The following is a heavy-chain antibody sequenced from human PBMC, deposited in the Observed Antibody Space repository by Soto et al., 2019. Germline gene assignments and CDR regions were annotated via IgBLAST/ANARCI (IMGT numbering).Heavy chain of an antibody. D-gene: IGHD5-12*01. J-gene: IGHJ4*02. CDR3: ARSGPVTPFDY. V-gene: IGHV3-74*01. CDR2: INSDGSST. Sequence: PGGSLRLSCAASGFTFSSYWMHWVRQAPGKGLVWVSRINSDGSSTSYADSVKGRFTISRDNAKNTLYLQMNSLRAEDTAVYYCARSGPVTPFDYWGQGNLVTVSS. CDR1: GFTFSSYW.